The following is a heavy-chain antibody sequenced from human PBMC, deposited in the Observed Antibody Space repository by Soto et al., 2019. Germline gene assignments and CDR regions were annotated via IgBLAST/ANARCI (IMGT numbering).Heavy chain of an antibody. V-gene: IGHV3-23*01. D-gene: IGHD6-19*01. CDR2: ISGSGGST. J-gene: IGHJ2*01. CDR1: GFTFSSYA. CDR3: AKGFDSSGWYTDWYFDL. Sequence: EVQLLESGGGLGQPGGSLRLSCAASGFTFSSYAMSWVRQAPGKGLEWVSAISGSGGSTYYADSVKGRFTISRDNSKNTLYLQMNSLRAEDAAVYYCAKGFDSSGWYTDWYFDLGGRGTLVTVSS.